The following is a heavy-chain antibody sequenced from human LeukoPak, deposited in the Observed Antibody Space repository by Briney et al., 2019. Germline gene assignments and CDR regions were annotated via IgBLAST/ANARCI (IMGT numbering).Heavy chain of an antibody. D-gene: IGHD4-23*01. CDR1: GGSISSYY. V-gene: IGHV4-59*12. CDR3: ARGYYGGRPEERNFDY. CDR2: IYYSGST. J-gene: IGHJ4*02. Sequence: SETLSLTCTVSGGSISSYYWSWIRQPPGKGLEWIGYIYYSGSTNYNPSLKSRVTISVDTSKNQFSLKLSSVTAADTAVYYCARGYYGGRPEERNFDYWGQGTLVTVSS.